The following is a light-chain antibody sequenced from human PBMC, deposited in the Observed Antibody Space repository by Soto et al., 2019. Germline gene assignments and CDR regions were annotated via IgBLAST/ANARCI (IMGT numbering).Light chain of an antibody. CDR2: VSP. V-gene: IGKV1-39*01. CDR1: QNIETY. CDR3: QKNYKSPRT. Sequence: DIQMTQSPSSLSASVGDSVTITCRASQNIETYLNWYQVKPGKAPKLLLSVSPGFQGEVPSYFSVSGYGTDFTLTISSLQPEDFATYDCQKNYKSPRTFGAGTKVEMK. J-gene: IGKJ4*02.